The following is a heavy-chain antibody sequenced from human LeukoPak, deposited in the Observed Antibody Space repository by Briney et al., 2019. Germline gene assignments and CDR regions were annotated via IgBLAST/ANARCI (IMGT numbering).Heavy chain of an antibody. CDR3: ARDPAPEDN. V-gene: IGHV3-21*01. CDR1: GFTFSTYT. CDR2: ITSRSDI. J-gene: IGHJ4*02. D-gene: IGHD1-14*01. Sequence: GGSLRLSCAASGFTFSTYTMNWVRQAPGKGLEWVSSITSRSDIYYADSVRGRFTISRDNAKNSLYLQMNSLRAEATAVYYCARDPAPEDNWGQGTLVTVSS.